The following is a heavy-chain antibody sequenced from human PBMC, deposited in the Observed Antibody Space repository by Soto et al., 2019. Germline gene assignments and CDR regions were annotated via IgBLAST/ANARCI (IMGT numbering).Heavy chain of an antibody. CDR3: AKGSGSYSNWFDP. V-gene: IGHV4-59*01. J-gene: IGHJ5*02. CDR2: IYYSGTT. D-gene: IGHD1-26*01. CDR1: GGSIAHYY. Sequence: PSETLSLSCIVSGGSIAHYYWSWIRQPPGKGLEWIGYIYYSGTTNYNPSLKSRVTISVDTSKNQFSLKLNSVTAADTAVYYCAKGSGSYSNWFDPWGQGTLVTVSS.